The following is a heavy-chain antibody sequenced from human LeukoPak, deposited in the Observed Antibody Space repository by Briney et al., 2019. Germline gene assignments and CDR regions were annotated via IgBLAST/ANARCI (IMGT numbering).Heavy chain of an antibody. CDR2: IYYSGST. CDR1: GGSLNSDNNY. Sequence: SESLSLTCTVSGGSLNSDNNYWTWIRQPPGKGLEWIGFIYYSGSTNYSPSLKSRVTMSVDTSKNQFSLKLGSVTAADTAVYYCARAVLLWFGEAKSGFDAWGQGTLFTVSS. D-gene: IGHD3-10*01. CDR3: ARAVLLWFGEAKSGFDA. J-gene: IGHJ5*02. V-gene: IGHV4-61*01.